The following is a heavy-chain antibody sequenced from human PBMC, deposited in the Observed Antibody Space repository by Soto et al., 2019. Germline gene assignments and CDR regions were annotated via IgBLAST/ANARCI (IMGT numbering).Heavy chain of an antibody. D-gene: IGHD1-1*01. CDR3: ARMSATGTRWFDP. Sequence: QVQLQGSGPRLVKPSQDLSLTCTVSGGSINSGAYHWSWVRQHPGKGLEWIGAISYRGTTYSNPSLQCRMTMSVDPSKTQLSLKLSSVTAAETAVYYCARMSATGTRWFDPWGPGTLVTVSS. V-gene: IGHV4-31*03. J-gene: IGHJ5*02. CDR2: ISYRGTT. CDR1: GGSINSGAYH.